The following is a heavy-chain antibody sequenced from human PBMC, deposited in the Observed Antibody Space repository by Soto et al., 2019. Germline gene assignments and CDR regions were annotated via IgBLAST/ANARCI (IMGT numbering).Heavy chain of an antibody. J-gene: IGHJ4*02. Sequence: EVQLLESGGGLVQPGGSLRLSCAASGFTFSSYAMSWVRQAPGKGLEWVSAISGSGGSTYYADSVKGRFTISRDNSKNTLYLQMNSLRAEDMAVYYCANQIAVAGYFDYWGQGTLVTVSS. CDR2: ISGSGGST. CDR1: GFTFSSYA. D-gene: IGHD6-19*01. CDR3: ANQIAVAGYFDY. V-gene: IGHV3-23*01.